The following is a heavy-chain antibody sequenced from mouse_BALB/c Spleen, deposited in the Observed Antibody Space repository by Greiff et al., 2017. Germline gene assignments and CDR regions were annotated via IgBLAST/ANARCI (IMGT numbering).Heavy chain of an antibody. CDR2: IRNKANGYTT. Sequence: EVKLMESGGGLVQPGGSLRLSCATSGFTFTDYYMSWVRQPPGKALEWLGFIRNKANGYTTEYSASVKGRFTISRDNSQSILYLQMNTLRAEDSATYYCARDNLFYYYGSPFDYWGQGTTLTVSS. CDR1: GFTFTDYY. J-gene: IGHJ2*01. V-gene: IGHV7-3*02. D-gene: IGHD1-1*01. CDR3: ARDNLFYYYGSPFDY.